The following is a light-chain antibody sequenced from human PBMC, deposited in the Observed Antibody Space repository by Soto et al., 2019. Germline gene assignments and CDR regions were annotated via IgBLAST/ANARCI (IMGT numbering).Light chain of an antibody. CDR1: QTVSSY. CDR2: DAS. Sequence: EIVLTQSPATLSLSPGERATLSCRASQTVSSYLLWYQQKPGQAPRLLIYDASNRATGVPARFTGSGSETDFTLTISSLEPEDFAVYYCQQYNNWPPITFGQGTRLEIK. J-gene: IGKJ5*01. V-gene: IGKV3-11*01. CDR3: QQYNNWPPIT.